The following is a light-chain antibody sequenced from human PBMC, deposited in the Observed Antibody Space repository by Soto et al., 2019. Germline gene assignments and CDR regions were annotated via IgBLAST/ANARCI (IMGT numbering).Light chain of an antibody. CDR1: SSNIGSNT. Sequence: QSVLTQPPSASGTPGQRVTISCSGSSSNIGSNTVNWYQQLPGTAPKLLIYSNNQRPSGVPDRFSGSKSGTSASLAISGLQAEDEADYYCSSYTSSSTFWFGGGTKLTVL. J-gene: IGLJ3*02. V-gene: IGLV1-44*01. CDR3: SSYTSSSTFW. CDR2: SNN.